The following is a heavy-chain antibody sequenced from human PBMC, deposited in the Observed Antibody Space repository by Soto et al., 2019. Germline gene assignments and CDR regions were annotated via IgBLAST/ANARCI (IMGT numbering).Heavy chain of an antibody. V-gene: IGHV1-46*01. CDR2: INPSGGST. CDR1: GYTFTSYY. D-gene: IGHD6-19*01. Sequence: ASVKVSCKASGYTFTSYYMHWVRQAPGQGLEWMGIINPSGGSTSYAQKFQGRVTMTRDTSTSTVYMELSSLRSEDTAVYYCARDQKSDPGSGWYADFWGQGTLVTVSS. J-gene: IGHJ4*02. CDR3: ARDQKSDPGSGWYADF.